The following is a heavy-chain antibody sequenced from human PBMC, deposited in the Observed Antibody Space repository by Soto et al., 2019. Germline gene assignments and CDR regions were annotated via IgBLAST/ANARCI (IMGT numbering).Heavy chain of an antibody. V-gene: IGHV1-18*04. Sequence: ASVKVSCKTSGYTFTTYGVSWVRQAPGQGLEWMGWISAYNGNTNYAQKLQGRVTMTTDTSTSTAYMELRSLRSDDTAVYYCAREGDILTGRNWFDPWGQGTLVTVSS. D-gene: IGHD3-9*01. CDR1: GYTFTTYG. CDR3: AREGDILTGRNWFDP. J-gene: IGHJ5*02. CDR2: ISAYNGNT.